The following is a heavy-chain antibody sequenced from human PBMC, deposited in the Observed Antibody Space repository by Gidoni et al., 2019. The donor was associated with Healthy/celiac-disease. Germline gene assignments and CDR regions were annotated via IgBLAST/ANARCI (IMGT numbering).Heavy chain of an antibody. V-gene: IGHV3-33*01. CDR3: ARERYYYDSSGYYSAGWFDP. J-gene: IGHJ5*02. Sequence: QVQLVESGGGVVQPGRSLRLSCPASGFPFSSYGMHWVRQAPGNGLEWVAVIWYDGSNKYYADSVKGRFTISRDNSKNPLYLQMNSLRAEDTAVYYCARERYYYDSSGYYSAGWFDPWGQGTLVTVSS. D-gene: IGHD3-22*01. CDR1: GFPFSSYG. CDR2: IWYDGSNK.